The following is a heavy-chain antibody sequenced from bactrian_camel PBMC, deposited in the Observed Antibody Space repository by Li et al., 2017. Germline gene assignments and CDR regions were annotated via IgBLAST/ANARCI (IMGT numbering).Heavy chain of an antibody. Sequence: QVQLVESGGGSVQAGGSLSLSCVASGHTISVNCMAWFRQAPGKEREWVASADVSGSTKYAGTVEGRFTISRDNANNTLYLLMNSLKPEDTAMYYCAADRGSGNGRETWVGYVPAFLYSGQGTQVTVS. CDR3: AADRGSGNGRETWVGYVPAFLY. J-gene: IGHJ4*01. V-gene: IGHV3S53*01. CDR1: GHTISVNC. CDR2: ADVSGST. D-gene: IGHD5*01.